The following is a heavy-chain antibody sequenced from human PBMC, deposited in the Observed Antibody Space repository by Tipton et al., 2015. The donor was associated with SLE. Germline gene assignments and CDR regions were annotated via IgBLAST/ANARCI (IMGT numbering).Heavy chain of an antibody. J-gene: IGHJ5*02. Sequence: GLVKPSETLSLTCTVSGVSISSHYWSWIRQPPGKGLEWIGYIYYSGSTNYNPSLKSRVTISVDTSKNQFSLKLSSVTAADTAVYYCARGIVVVIMDWFDPWGQGTLVTVSS. CDR2: IYYSGST. CDR3: ARGIVVVIMDWFDP. CDR1: GVSISSHY. V-gene: IGHV4-59*11. D-gene: IGHD3-22*01.